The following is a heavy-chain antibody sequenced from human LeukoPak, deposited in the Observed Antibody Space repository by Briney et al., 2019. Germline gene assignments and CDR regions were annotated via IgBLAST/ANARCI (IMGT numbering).Heavy chain of an antibody. CDR1: GFTFSYHN. J-gene: IGHJ4*02. V-gene: IGHV3-30-3*01. CDR2: ISYDGSNK. Sequence: PGGSLRLSCAASGFTFSYHNMNWVRQAPGKGLEWAAVISYDGSNKYYADSVKGRFTISRDNSKNTLYLQMNSLRAEDTAVYYCARQSSSWYYFDYWGQGTLVTVSS. D-gene: IGHD6-13*01. CDR3: ARQSSSWYYFDY.